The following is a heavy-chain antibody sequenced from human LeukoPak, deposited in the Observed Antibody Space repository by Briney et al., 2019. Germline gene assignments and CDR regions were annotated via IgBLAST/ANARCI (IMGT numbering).Heavy chain of an antibody. J-gene: IGHJ4*02. Sequence: PGGSLRLSCVASGFTFSTYGMNWVRQAPGKGLEWVSSISSNSVYTYYSDSVKGRFIISRDSAKNSLYLQMNSLRAEDTAVYYCARETPDSSGWDWGQGTLVTVSS. CDR1: GFTFSTYG. CDR3: ARETPDSSGWD. V-gene: IGHV3-21*01. CDR2: ISSNSVYT. D-gene: IGHD6-19*01.